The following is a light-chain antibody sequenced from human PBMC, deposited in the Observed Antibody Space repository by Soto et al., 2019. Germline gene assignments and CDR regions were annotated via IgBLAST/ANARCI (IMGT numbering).Light chain of an antibody. CDR3: CSYAGIYTVV. CDR2: EVS. CDR1: SSDVGDYNY. Sequence: QSVLTQPRSVSGSPGQSVTISCTGTSSDVGDYNYVSWYQQHPGKAPKFIIYEVSKRPSGVPDRFSGSKSGNTASLTISGLQAEDEADYYCCSYAGIYTVVFGGGTKLTVL. V-gene: IGLV2-11*01. J-gene: IGLJ2*01.